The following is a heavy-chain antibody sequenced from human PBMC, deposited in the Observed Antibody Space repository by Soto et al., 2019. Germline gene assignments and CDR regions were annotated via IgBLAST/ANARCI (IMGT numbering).Heavy chain of an antibody. V-gene: IGHV4-31*03. J-gene: IGHJ3*02. CDR1: GGSISSGGYY. CDR2: IYYSGST. D-gene: IGHD3-22*01. CDR3: ASRTSGYFRPITNDAFDI. Sequence: SETLSLTYTVSGGSISSGGYYWSWIRQHPGKGLEWIGYIYYSGSTYYNPSLKSRVTISVDTSKNQFSLKLSSVTAADTAVYYCASRTSGYFRPITNDAFDIWGQGTMVTVSS.